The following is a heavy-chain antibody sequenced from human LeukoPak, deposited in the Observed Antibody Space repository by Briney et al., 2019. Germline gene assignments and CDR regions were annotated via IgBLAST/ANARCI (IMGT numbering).Heavy chain of an antibody. Sequence: SETLSLTCTVSGYSISSGYYWGWIRQPPGKGLEWIGSIYHSGSTYYNPSLKSRVTISVDTSKNQFSLKLSSVTAADTAVYYCARAARGLYYFDYWGQGTLVTVSS. J-gene: IGHJ4*02. CDR1: GYSISSGYY. CDR3: ARAARGLYYFDY. CDR2: IYHSGST. V-gene: IGHV4-38-2*02. D-gene: IGHD3-16*01.